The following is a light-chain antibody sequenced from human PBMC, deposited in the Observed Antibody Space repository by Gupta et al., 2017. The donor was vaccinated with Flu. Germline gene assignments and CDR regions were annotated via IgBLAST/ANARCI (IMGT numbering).Light chain of an antibody. J-gene: IGKJ4*01. CDR3: QQYNSYPLT. CDR2: KAS. CDR1: QSISSW. Sequence: DTHMCQSPPTLSASVGDRVTITCRASQSISSWLAWYQQKTGKAPKLLIYKASSLESGVPARFSGSGSGTEFTLTISSLQPDDFATYYCQQYNSYPLTFGGGTKVEIK. V-gene: IGKV1-5*03.